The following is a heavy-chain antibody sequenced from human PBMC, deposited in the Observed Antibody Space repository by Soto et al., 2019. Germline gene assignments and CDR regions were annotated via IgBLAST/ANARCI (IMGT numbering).Heavy chain of an antibody. Sequence: ASVNGSCKSSGYTFSNYGIYWLRQSPGQGLEWLGWVSTYNGDTNYSQKFHDRVTMTTHTSTNTASMELRSLKSDDTAVYYCARGHFDFWSGYPIEYWGQGTSVTVSS. CDR1: GYTFSNYG. J-gene: IGHJ4*02. CDR3: ARGHFDFWSGYPIEY. D-gene: IGHD3-3*01. V-gene: IGHV1-18*04. CDR2: VSTYNGDT.